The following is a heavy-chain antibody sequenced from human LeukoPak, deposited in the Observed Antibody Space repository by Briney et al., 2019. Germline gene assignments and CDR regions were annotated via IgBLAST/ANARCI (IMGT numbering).Heavy chain of an antibody. D-gene: IGHD3-22*01. CDR1: GIIFSDFG. Sequence: GGSLRLSCAASGIIFSDFGMHWGRQAPGRGLEWMGIINPSGGSTSYAQKFQGRVTMTRDKSTRTGYMELSSRTAEDTAAYYCARGMVVSYESSGYYSFGVWGQGTPVTVSS. CDR3: ARGMVVSYESSGYYSFGV. CDR2: INPSGGST. J-gene: IGHJ3*01. V-gene: IGHV1-46*01.